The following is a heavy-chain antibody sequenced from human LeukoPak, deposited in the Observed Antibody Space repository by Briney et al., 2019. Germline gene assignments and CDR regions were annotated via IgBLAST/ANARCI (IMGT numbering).Heavy chain of an antibody. J-gene: IGHJ3*02. D-gene: IGHD2-15*01. V-gene: IGHV4-34*01. CDR1: GGSFSGYY. CDR2: INHSGST. CDR3: ARGLRLLPPRFDI. Sequence: RASETLSLTCAVYGGSFSGYYWSWIRQPPGKGLEWIGEINHSGSTNYNPSLKSRVTISVDTSKNQFPLKLSSVTAADTAVYYCARGLRLLPPRFDIWGQGTMVTVSS.